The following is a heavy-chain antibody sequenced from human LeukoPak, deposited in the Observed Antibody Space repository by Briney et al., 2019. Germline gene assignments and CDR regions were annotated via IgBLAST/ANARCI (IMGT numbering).Heavy chain of an antibody. Sequence: GGSLRLSCAASGVIISSYAMSWVRQAPGKGLEWVANIKQDGSEKYYVDSVKGRFTISRDNAKNSLYLQMNSLRAEDTAVYYCARDTPRADILTTWICYYGMDVWGQGTTVTVSS. J-gene: IGHJ6*02. D-gene: IGHD3-9*01. CDR2: IKQDGSEK. CDR1: GVIISSYA. CDR3: ARDTPRADILTTWICYYGMDV. V-gene: IGHV3-7*01.